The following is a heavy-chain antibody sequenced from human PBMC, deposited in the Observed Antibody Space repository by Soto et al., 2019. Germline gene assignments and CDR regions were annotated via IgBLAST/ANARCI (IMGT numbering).Heavy chain of an antibody. CDR1: GVAFGRSL. D-gene: IGHD3-10*01. V-gene: IGHV3-7*01. CDR3: VRDPAFGAGDY. J-gene: IGHJ4*02. Sequence: EVQLVESGGDLVQPGESLRLSCAASGVAFGRSLMGWVRQAPGKGLEWVAIVNEDGSVKLYMDSVEGRFTISRDKAKNSLYVQRSRLRFEHTSIYYCVRDPAFGAGDYCGQGTLVTVSS. CDR2: VNEDGSVK.